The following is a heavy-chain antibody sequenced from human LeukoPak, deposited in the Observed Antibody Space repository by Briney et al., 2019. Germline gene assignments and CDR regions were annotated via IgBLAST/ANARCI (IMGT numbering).Heavy chain of an antibody. CDR2: IHTGNGDT. CDR1: GYSFTTFP. D-gene: IGHD6-25*01. V-gene: IGHV1-3*04. Sequence: KVSCXXSGYSFTTFPIHWVRQAPGQAPEWVGWIHTGNGDTKYSQAFQDRVTTARDTPATTAFMELSSLRSEDTAVYYCARDAAGLLDHWGQGTLVTVSS. CDR3: ARDAAGLLDH. J-gene: IGHJ4*02.